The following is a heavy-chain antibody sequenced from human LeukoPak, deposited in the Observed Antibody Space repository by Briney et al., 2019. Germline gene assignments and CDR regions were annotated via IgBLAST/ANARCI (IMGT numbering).Heavy chain of an antibody. J-gene: IGHJ6*03. V-gene: IGHV3-23*01. Sequence: PGGSLRLSCAASGFTFSNYGMSWVSQAPGKGMEWVSGISGSGDSTFYADSVKGRFTISRDNSKNTRYLQMNSLRAEDTAVYYCARLNYGSGSYPVYYYYYYMDVWGKGTTVTISS. CDR2: ISGSGDST. CDR1: GFTFSNYG. CDR3: ARLNYGSGSYPVYYYYYYMDV. D-gene: IGHD3-10*01.